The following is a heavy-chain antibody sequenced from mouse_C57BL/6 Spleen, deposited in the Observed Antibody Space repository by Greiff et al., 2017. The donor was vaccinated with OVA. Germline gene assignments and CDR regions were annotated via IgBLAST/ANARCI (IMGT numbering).Heavy chain of an antibody. D-gene: IGHD1-1*01. CDR1: GYSITSGYD. J-gene: IGHJ1*03. CDR2: ISYSGST. V-gene: IGHV3-1*01. CDR3: ARDGGYYGSSWYFDV. Sequence: ESGPGMVKPSQSLSLTCTVTGYSITSGYDWHWIRHFPGNKLEWMGYISYSGSTNYNPSLKSRISITHDTSKNHFFLKLNSVTTEDTATYYCARDGGYYGSSWYFDVWGTGTTVTVSS.